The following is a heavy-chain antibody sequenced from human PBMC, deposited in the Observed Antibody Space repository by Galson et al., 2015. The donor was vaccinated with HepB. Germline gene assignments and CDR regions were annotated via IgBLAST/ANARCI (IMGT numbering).Heavy chain of an antibody. J-gene: IGHJ4*02. Sequence: SLRLSCAASGFSLNKFAMHWVRQSPVKGLEWVALISYDDGNDYYSDSVKGRFTISRDNSKNTLYLQMNNLRTEDTAMYYCVRGGVHYFDWLPEVVTSFDYWGQGTLVTVSS. D-gene: IGHD3-9*01. CDR2: ISYDDGND. V-gene: IGHV3-30-3*01. CDR3: VRGGVHYFDWLPEVVTSFDY. CDR1: GFSLNKFA.